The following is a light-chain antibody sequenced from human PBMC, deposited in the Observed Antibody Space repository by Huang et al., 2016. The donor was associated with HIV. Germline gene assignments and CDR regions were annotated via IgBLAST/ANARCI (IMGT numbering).Light chain of an antibody. V-gene: IGKV1-39*01. CDR2: AAS. Sequence: DIQMTQSPSSLSASVGDRVTITCRASQSISSYLTWYQQKPGKAPKHLIYAASSLQSGFPSRFSGSGSGTDFTLTSSSLQPEDFATYYCQQSYSTPSFGQGTKLEIK. J-gene: IGKJ2*01. CDR1: QSISSY. CDR3: QQSYSTPS.